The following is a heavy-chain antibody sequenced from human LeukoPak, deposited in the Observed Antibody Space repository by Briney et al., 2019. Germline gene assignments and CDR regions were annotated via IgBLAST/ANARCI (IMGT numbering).Heavy chain of an antibody. CDR1: GGSISSYY. J-gene: IGHJ6*03. Sequence: SETLSLTCTVSGGSISSYYWSWIRQPAGKGLEWIGRIYTSGSTNYNPSLKSRVTMSVDTSKNQFSLKLNSVTAADTAVYYCAGDGRDVTVFGVVVYYMDVWDKGTTVTVSS. CDR3: AGDGRDVTVFGVVVYYMDV. CDR2: IYTSGST. D-gene: IGHD3-3*01. V-gene: IGHV4-4*07.